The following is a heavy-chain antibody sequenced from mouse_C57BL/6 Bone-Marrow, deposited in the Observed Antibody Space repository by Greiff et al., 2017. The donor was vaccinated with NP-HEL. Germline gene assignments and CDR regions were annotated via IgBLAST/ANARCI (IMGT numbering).Heavy chain of an antibody. CDR2: INPNNGGT. Sequence: EVQLQQSGPELVKPGASVKMSCKASGYTFTDYHMHWVKQSHGKSLEWIGYINPNNGGTSYNQKFQGKATLTVNKSSSTAYMELRSLTAEDSAVYYCARERRDYFDYWGQGTTLTVSS. J-gene: IGHJ2*01. CDR1: GYTFTDYH. V-gene: IGHV1-22*01. CDR3: ARERRDYFDY.